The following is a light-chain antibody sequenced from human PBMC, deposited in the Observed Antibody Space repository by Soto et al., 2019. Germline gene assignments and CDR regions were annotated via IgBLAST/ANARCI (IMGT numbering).Light chain of an antibody. CDR1: QSIYNW. V-gene: IGKV1-5*03. J-gene: IGKJ2*01. CDR2: KAS. CDR3: QQYNSWT. Sequence: DIQMTQSPSTLSASVGDRVSITCRASQSIYNWLAWYQQKPGKAPKLLIYKASSLESGVPSRFSGSASGTEFTLTISSLQPEDFATYYCQQYNSWTFGQGTKLEIK.